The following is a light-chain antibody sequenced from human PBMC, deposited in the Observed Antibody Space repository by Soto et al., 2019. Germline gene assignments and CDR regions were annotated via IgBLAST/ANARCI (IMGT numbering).Light chain of an antibody. CDR1: QSVSSSF. Sequence: EIVLTQSPGTLSLSPGERATLSCRASQSVSSSFLAWYQQKPGQAPRLLIYGASSRATGIRDRFSGSGSGTDFPLTISRLEPEDVAVYYCQQYGSSPLTFGGGTKVEIK. CDR3: QQYGSSPLT. J-gene: IGKJ4*01. V-gene: IGKV3-20*01. CDR2: GAS.